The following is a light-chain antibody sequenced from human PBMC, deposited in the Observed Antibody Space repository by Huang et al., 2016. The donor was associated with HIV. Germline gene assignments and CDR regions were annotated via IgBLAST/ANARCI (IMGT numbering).Light chain of an antibody. CDR2: LAS. V-gene: IGKV2-28*01. Sequence: DIVMTQSSLSLPVPPGEAASISCMSSQSLLDSNVYNYLIWYVQKPGQSPQLLISLASNRAPGVPDRFSGSGSGTHFTLKISRVEAEDAGVYYCMQDLQTPYTFGQGTKLEIK. J-gene: IGKJ2*01. CDR3: MQDLQTPYT. CDR1: QSLLDSNVYNY.